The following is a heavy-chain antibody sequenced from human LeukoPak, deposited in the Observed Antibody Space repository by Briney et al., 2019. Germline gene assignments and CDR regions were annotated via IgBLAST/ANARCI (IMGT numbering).Heavy chain of an antibody. Sequence: PSETLSLTCTVSGGSISSGSYYWSWIRQPAGAGLEWIGRIYISGSTDYNPSLKSRVTISVDTSKNQFSLKLSSVTAADTAVYYCAREGYRSGWENYFDYWGQGTLVTVSS. J-gene: IGHJ4*02. CDR3: AREGYRSGWENYFDY. CDR1: GGSISSGSYY. CDR2: IYISGST. V-gene: IGHV4-61*02. D-gene: IGHD6-19*01.